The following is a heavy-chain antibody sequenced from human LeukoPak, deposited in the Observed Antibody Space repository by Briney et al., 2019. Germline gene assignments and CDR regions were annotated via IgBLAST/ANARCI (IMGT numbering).Heavy chain of an antibody. D-gene: IGHD2-15*01. V-gene: IGHV3-30*18. Sequence: GGSLRLSCAASGFTFSSYGMHRVRQAPGKGLEWVAVISYDGSNKYYADSVKGRFTISRDNSKNTLYLRMNSLRAEDTAVYYCAKGLTGGRGYWGQGTLVTVSS. J-gene: IGHJ4*02. CDR2: ISYDGSNK. CDR1: GFTFSSYG. CDR3: AKGLTGGRGY.